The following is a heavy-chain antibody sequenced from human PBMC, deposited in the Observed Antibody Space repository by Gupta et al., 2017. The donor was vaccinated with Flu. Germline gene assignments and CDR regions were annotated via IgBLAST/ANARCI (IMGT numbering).Heavy chain of an antibody. Sequence: QVQPVQSGAEVKKPGSSVKVSCKASGGTFSSYAISWVRQAPGQGLEWMGGIIPIFGTANYAQKFQGRVTITADESTSTAYMELSSLRSEDTAVYYCARVWGITIFRGNSAGDYYYGMDVWGQGTTVTVSS. D-gene: IGHD3-3*01. J-gene: IGHJ6*02. V-gene: IGHV1-69*01. CDR1: GGTFSSYA. CDR3: ARVWGITIFRGNSAGDYYYGMDV. CDR2: IIPIFGTA.